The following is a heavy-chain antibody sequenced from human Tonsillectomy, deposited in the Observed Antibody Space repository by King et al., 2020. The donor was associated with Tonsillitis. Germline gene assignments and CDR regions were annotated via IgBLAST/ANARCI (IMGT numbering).Heavy chain of an antibody. CDR3: ARVFGSGSGDYYYYMDV. J-gene: IGHJ6*03. Sequence: QLQLQESGPGLVKPSQTLSLTCTVSGGSISSGGYYWSWIRQHPGKGLEWIGYIYDSGNTNYNPSLKSLVTISVDTSKNQFSLKLSSVTVADTAVYYCARVFGSGSGDYYYYMDVWGKGTTVTVSS. CDR1: GGSISSGGYY. CDR2: IYDSGNT. V-gene: IGHV4-31*01. D-gene: IGHD3-10*01.